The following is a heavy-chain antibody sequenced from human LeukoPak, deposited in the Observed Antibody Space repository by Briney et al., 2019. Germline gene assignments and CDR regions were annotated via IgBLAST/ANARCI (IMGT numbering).Heavy chain of an antibody. Sequence: GGSLRLSCAASGFTFSSYAMSWVRQAPGKGLEWVSAISGSGGSTYYADSVKGRFTISRDNSKNTLYLQMNSLRAEDTAVYYCAKVKTTFGGVIVPFDYWGQGTLVTVS. CDR1: GFTFSSYA. CDR3: AKVKTTFGGVIVPFDY. V-gene: IGHV3-23*01. J-gene: IGHJ4*02. D-gene: IGHD3-16*02. CDR2: ISGSGGST.